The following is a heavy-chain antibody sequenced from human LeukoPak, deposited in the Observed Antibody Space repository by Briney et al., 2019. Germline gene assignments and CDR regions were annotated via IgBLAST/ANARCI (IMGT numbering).Heavy chain of an antibody. CDR1: SASPSSVNSD. CDR3: AREYYGSGTYTNLFDY. V-gene: IGHV4-61*02. CDR2: IYTTEST. J-gene: IGHJ4*02. Sequence: SETLSPTCTVSSASPSSVNSDWSWIRHHAGSGLEWIGRIYTTESTKYNPSIKSRVTMSVDTSKNQFSLKLSSVTAADTAVYYCAREYYGSGTYTNLFDYWGQGILVTVSS. D-gene: IGHD3-10*01.